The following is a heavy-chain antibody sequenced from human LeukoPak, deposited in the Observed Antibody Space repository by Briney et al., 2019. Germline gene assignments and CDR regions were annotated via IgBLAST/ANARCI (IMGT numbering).Heavy chain of an antibody. CDR1: GFTFSSYA. Sequence: PGGSLRLSRAASGFTFSSYAMHWVRQAPGKGLEWVAVISYDGSNKYYADSVKGRFTISRDNSKNTLYLQMNSLRAEDTAVYYCARADIVATIPFDYWGQGTLVTVSS. J-gene: IGHJ4*02. D-gene: IGHD5-12*01. CDR2: ISYDGSNK. V-gene: IGHV3-30*04. CDR3: ARADIVATIPFDY.